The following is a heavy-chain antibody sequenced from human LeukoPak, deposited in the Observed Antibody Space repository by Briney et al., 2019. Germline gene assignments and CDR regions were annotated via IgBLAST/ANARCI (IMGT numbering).Heavy chain of an antibody. J-gene: IGHJ5*02. CDR2: INWNGDST. Sequence: RPGGSLRLSCRGSGFKFDDYGVTWVRQAPGKGLEWVSDINWNGDSTGYSVRGRFTISRDNSKNSVYLQMNSLRVEDTAFYYCARDGALRYLAARQKKSWFDPWGQGTLVTVSS. CDR3: ARDGALRYLAARQKKSWFDP. CDR1: GFKFDDYG. V-gene: IGHV3-20*04. D-gene: IGHD3-9*01.